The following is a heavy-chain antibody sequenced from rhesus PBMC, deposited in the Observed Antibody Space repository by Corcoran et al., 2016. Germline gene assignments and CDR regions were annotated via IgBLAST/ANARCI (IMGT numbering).Heavy chain of an antibody. CDR2: LYNSGST. D-gene: IGHD3-28*01. CDR3: SKHGGDSGYHSGRSFDF. Sequence: QVQLQESGPGLVKPSETLSLTCDVSGASVSSPFWSWIRQAPGKGLEWIGCLYNSGSTNHNPSLKSRVTISRDTSNNHFALRLSSVTAAETAVYFCSKHGGDSGYHSGRSFDFWGQGLRVTVSS. J-gene: IGHJ3*01. V-gene: IGHV4-160*01. CDR1: GASVSSPF.